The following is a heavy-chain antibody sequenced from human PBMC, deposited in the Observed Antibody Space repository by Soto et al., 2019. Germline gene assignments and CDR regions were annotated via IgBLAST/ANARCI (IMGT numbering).Heavy chain of an antibody. D-gene: IGHD2-15*01. CDR3: SGCSGGACHQNYGMDV. Sequence: EVHLVESGGGLVKPGGSLRLSCAVSGFTFSSCTMNWVRQAPGKGLEWVSSISPSTSHIYYADSVKGRFTISRDNAKNSLFLQMTRLRAEDTAVYSCSGCSGGACHQNYGMDVWGQGTTVTVSS. CDR2: ISPSTSHI. J-gene: IGHJ6*02. CDR1: GFTFSSCT. V-gene: IGHV3-21*01.